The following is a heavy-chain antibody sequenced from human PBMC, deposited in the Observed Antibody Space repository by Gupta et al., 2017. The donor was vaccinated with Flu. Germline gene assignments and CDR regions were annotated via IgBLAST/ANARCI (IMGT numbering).Heavy chain of an antibody. CDR1: GFTFDDYA. Sequence: ELHLVESGGGLVQPGRSLSLSCPASGFTFDDYAMHWVRQAPGKGLEWVSGISWNSGSIGYADSVKGRFTISRDNAKNSLYLQMNSLRAEDTALYYCAKDNSSGWYYFDYWGQGTLVTVSS. CDR2: ISWNSGSI. D-gene: IGHD6-19*01. V-gene: IGHV3-9*01. CDR3: AKDNSSGWYYFDY. J-gene: IGHJ4*02.